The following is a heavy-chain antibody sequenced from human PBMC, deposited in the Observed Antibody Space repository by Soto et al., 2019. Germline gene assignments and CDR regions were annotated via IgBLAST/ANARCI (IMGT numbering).Heavy chain of an antibody. CDR2: ISAFNGNT. CDR3: ARGPNYDILTGNYDGMDV. D-gene: IGHD3-9*01. Sequence: QVQLVQSGAEVKKPGASVKVSCKASGYTFSSYGISWVRQAPGQGLEWMGWISAFNGNTNYAQKLQGRVTMTTDTSTSTAYMELRSLRSDDTAVYYCARGPNYDILTGNYDGMDVWGQGTTVTVSS. J-gene: IGHJ6*02. V-gene: IGHV1-18*01. CDR1: GYTFSSYG.